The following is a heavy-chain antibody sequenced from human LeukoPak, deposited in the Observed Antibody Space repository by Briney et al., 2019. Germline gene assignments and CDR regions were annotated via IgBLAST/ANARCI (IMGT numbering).Heavy chain of an antibody. V-gene: IGHV1-3*04. D-gene: IGHD3-10*01. CDR3: ARDRELVWFGEFSGPFDY. Sequence: ASVKVSRKASGYTFINYAIHWVRQAPGQRLEWMGWINTGNSNTKYSQKFQDRVTITRDTSASTVYMELSSLRSEDTAVYYCARDRELVWFGEFSGPFDYWGQGTLVIVSS. J-gene: IGHJ4*02. CDR1: GYTFINYA. CDR2: INTGNSNT.